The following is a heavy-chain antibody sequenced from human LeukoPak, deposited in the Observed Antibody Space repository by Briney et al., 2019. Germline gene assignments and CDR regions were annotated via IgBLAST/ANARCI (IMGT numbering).Heavy chain of an antibody. Sequence: GGSLRLSCAASGFSFSDYGMHWVRQAPGKGLEWVAVISYDGSNKYYADSVKGRFTISRDNSKNTLYLQMNSLRAEDTAVYYCARDGCSGGSCPFYYYYYMDVWGKGTTVTVSS. J-gene: IGHJ6*03. V-gene: IGHV3-30*19. CDR1: GFSFSDYG. CDR3: ARDGCSGGSCPFYYYYYMDV. D-gene: IGHD2-15*01. CDR2: ISYDGSNK.